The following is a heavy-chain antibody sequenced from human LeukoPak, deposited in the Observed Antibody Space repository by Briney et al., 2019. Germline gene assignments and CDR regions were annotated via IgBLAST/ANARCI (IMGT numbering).Heavy chain of an antibody. CDR3: ATDNWFDP. CDR1: GGTFSSYA. CDR2: FDPEDGET. J-gene: IGHJ5*02. Sequence: ASVKVSCKASGGTFSSYAISWVRQAPGQGLEWMGGFDPEDGETIYAQKFQGRVTMTEDTSTDTAYMELSSLRSEDTAVYYCATDNWFDPWGQGTLVTVSS. V-gene: IGHV1-24*01.